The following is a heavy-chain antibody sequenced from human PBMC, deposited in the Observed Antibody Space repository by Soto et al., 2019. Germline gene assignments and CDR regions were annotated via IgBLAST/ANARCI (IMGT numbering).Heavy chain of an antibody. V-gene: IGHV3-23*01. CDR1: GFTFSGYA. CDR2: ISGSGDRT. D-gene: IGHD6-19*01. Sequence: VGSLRLSCAASGFTFSGYAMSWVRQAPGKGLEWLSSISGSGDRTYYADSVRGRFTISRDTSKNTLYLQMSSLRAEDTAIYYCAKDRDSGFNWFDPWGQGTLVTVSS. J-gene: IGHJ5*02. CDR3: AKDRDSGFNWFDP.